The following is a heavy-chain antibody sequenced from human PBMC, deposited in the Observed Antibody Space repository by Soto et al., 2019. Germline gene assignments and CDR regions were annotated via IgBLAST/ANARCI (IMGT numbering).Heavy chain of an antibody. V-gene: IGHV4-30-2*01. J-gene: IGHJ4*01. CDR2: IYHSGST. Sequence: PSETLSLTCTVSGGSISSGGYSWSWIRQPPGKGLEWIGYIYHSGSTYYNPSLKSRVTISVDRSKNQFSLRLNSVTAADTAVYYCARHPHCSGDCYSFDYWGQGTLVTVSS. CDR1: GGSISSGGYS. CDR3: ARHPHCSGDCYSFDY. D-gene: IGHD2-21*02.